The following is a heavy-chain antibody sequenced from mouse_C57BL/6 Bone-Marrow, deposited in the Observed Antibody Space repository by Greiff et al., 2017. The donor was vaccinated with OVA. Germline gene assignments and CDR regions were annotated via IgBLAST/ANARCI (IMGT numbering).Heavy chain of an antibody. Sequence: QVQLQQSGAELARPGASVKLSCKASGYTFTSYGISWVKQSTGQGLEWIGEIYPRSGNTYYNEKFKGKATLTADKSSSTAYMELRSLTSEDSAVYFCARNPPITTPEAYYAMDYWGQGTSVTVSS. J-gene: IGHJ4*01. CDR1: GYTFTSYG. V-gene: IGHV1-81*01. D-gene: IGHD1-1*01. CDR3: ARNPPITTPEAYYAMDY. CDR2: IYPRSGNT.